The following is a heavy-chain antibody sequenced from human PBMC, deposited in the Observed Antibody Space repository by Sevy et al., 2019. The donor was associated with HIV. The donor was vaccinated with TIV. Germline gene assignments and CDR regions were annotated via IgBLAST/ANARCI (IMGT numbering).Heavy chain of an antibody. CDR2: VFFGCGEI. V-gene: IGHV3-23*01. J-gene: IGHJ4*02. D-gene: IGHD2-8*01. Sequence: GGSLRLSCAASGFTFSKYSMSWVRQPPGKGLEWVSTVFFGCGEINYADSVKGRFTISRVNSKSSVYLQMNNLRPEDTAVYYCAREGCTKPHDYWGQGTLVTVSS. CDR3: AREGCTKPHDY. CDR1: GFTFSKYS.